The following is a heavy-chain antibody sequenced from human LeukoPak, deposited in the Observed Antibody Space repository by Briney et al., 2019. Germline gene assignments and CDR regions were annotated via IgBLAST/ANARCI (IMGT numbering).Heavy chain of an antibody. CDR2: IGASGGST. J-gene: IGHJ4*02. CDR1: GFIFSSYA. V-gene: IGHV3-23*01. D-gene: IGHD3-9*01. CDR3: AKAEGYDILTGLDY. Sequence: GGSLRLSCATSGFIFSSYAMSWVRQAPGKGLEWVSGIGASGGSTYYADSVKGRFTISRDNSKNTLYLQMNSLRTEATAVYYCAKAEGYDILTGLDYWGQGTLVTVSS.